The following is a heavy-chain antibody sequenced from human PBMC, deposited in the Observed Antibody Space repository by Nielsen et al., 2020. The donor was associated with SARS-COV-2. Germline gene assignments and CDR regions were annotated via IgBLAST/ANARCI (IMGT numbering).Heavy chain of an antibody. V-gene: IGHV3-49*03. CDR1: GFTFGDYA. D-gene: IGHD3-10*01. CDR2: IRSKAYGGTT. Sequence: GESLKISCTASGFTFGDYAMSWFRRAPGKGLEWVGFIRSKAYGGTTEYAASVKGRFTISRDDSKSIAYLQMNSLKTEDTAVYYCTHMVRGFRGGNYWGQGTLVTVSS. CDR3: THMVRGFRGGNY. J-gene: IGHJ4*02.